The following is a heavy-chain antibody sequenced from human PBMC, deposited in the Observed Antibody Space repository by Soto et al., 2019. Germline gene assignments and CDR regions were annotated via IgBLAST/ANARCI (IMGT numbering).Heavy chain of an antibody. CDR2: VLPITGST. CDR3: ATIRVRGGPLRFED. J-gene: IGHJ4*01. CDR1: GGLFSVFS. V-gene: IGHV1-69*06. Sequence: QVQLVQSGADVKKPGSSVKVSCKTTGGLFSVFSFNWVRQAPGQGLEWVGGVLPITGSTDYAQKFQGRLTITADRYTSTIYLELSRLTSDDTANYYCATIRVRGGPLRFEDGGQGTLISVSS. D-gene: IGHD5-12*01.